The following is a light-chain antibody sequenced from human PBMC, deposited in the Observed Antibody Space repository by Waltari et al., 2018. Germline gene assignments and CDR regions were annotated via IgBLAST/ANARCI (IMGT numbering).Light chain of an antibody. Sequence: DIQMTQSPASLAASLGDRVTITCRPSQSVTTSLNWYQQKSGEPPKLLISAASSFQSGVPSGFSGSGSGTDFTLTITHLQPEDGATYFCQQSHSPPFTFGPGTKV. J-gene: IGKJ3*01. V-gene: IGKV1-39*01. CDR3: QQSHSPPFT. CDR2: AAS. CDR1: QSVTTS.